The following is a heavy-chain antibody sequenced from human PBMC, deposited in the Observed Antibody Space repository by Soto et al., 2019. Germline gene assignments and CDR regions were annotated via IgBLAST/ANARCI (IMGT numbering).Heavy chain of an antibody. J-gene: IGHJ5*02. D-gene: IGHD3-22*01. Sequence: ASVKVSCKASGYTFTSYGISWVRQAPGQGLEWMGWISAYNGNTNYAQKLQGRVTMTTDTSTSTAYMELRGLRSDDTAVYYCARGFRVGTYYYDSSGYSNWFDPWGQGTLVTVSS. CDR3: ARGFRVGTYYYDSSGYSNWFDP. CDR1: GYTFTSYG. V-gene: IGHV1-18*01. CDR2: ISAYNGNT.